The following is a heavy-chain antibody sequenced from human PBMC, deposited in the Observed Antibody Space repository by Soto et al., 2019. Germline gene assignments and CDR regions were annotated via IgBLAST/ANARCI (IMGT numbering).Heavy chain of an antibody. Sequence: PGGSLRLSCAASGFTFSNAWMNWVRQAPGKGLEWVGRIKSKTDGGTTDYAAPVKGRFTISRDDSKNTLYLQMNSLKTEDTAVYYCTTGSGGVLLWLIDPDYYYGMDVWGQGTTVTVSS. D-gene: IGHD3-10*01. CDR1: GFTFSNAW. J-gene: IGHJ6*02. V-gene: IGHV3-15*07. CDR3: TTGSGGVLLWLIDPDYYYGMDV. CDR2: IKSKTDGGTT.